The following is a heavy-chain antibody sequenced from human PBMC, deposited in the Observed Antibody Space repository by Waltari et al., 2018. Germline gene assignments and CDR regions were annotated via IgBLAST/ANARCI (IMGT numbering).Heavy chain of an antibody. D-gene: IGHD3-3*01. CDR2: INHSGST. Sequence: HVQLQQWGAGLLKPSETLSLTCAVYGWSFSGYYCSWIRPPPGTGLEWIGEINHSGSTNYNTSLKSRVTISVDTSKNQFSLKLSSVTAADTAVYYCARDRGTIFGVVTVSLGAFDIWGQGTMVTVSS. CDR3: ARDRGTIFGVVTVSLGAFDI. CDR1: GWSFSGYY. V-gene: IGHV4-34*01. J-gene: IGHJ3*02.